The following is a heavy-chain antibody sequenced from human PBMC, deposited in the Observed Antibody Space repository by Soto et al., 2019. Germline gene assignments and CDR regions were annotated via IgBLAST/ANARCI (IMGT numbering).Heavy chain of an antibody. CDR1: GYSFTSYW. CDR3: AITPLYCGGDCYHFDY. J-gene: IGHJ4*02. Sequence: GESLKISCKGSGYSFTSYWIGWVRQMPWKGLEWMGIIYPGDSDTRYSPSFQGQVTISADKSISTAYLQWSSLKASDTAMYYCAITPLYCGGDCYHFDYWGQGTLVTVYS. CDR2: IYPGDSDT. D-gene: IGHD2-21*02. V-gene: IGHV5-51*01.